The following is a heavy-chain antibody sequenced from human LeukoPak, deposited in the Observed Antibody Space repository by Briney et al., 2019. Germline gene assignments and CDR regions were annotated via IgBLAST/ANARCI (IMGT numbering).Heavy chain of an antibody. CDR3: ARDCSGGSCYDGVDY. CDR1: GYTFTSYG. J-gene: IGHJ4*02. V-gene: IGHV1-18*01. CDR2: ISGYKGNI. Sequence: GASVKVSCKASGYTFTSYGISWVRQAPGQGLEWMGWISGYKGNIKYAQKFQGRVTMTTDTSTTTAYMELRSLGTDDTAVYYCARDCSGGSCYDGVDYWGQGTLVTVSS. D-gene: IGHD2-15*01.